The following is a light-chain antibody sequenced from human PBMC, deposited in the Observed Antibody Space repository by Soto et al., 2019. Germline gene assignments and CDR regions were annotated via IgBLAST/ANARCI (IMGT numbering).Light chain of an antibody. CDR2: GAS. CDR1: QNVGNN. Sequence: EIVMTQSPATRSGSPGEIGSLCFRASQNVGNNLVWYQQKPGQAPRLLIYGASTRAAGIPDRFSGSGSGTEFTLTISGLQSDDFAVYYCQQFNNWPPWTFGQGTRLEIK. CDR3: QQFNNWPPWT. V-gene: IGKV3-15*01. J-gene: IGKJ5*01.